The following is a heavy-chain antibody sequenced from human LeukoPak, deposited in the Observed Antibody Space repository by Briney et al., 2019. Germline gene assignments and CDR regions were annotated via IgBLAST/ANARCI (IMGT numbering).Heavy chain of an antibody. CDR3: ARAIVPAIRFYYYYYGMDV. D-gene: IGHD2-2*01. CDR2: IIPIFGTA. Sequence: ASVKVSCKASGYTFTSYAISWVRQAPGQGLEWMGGIIPIFGTANYAQKFQGRVTITADKSTSTAYMELSSLRSEDTAVYYCARAIVPAIRFYYYYYGMDVWGKGTTVTVSS. CDR1: GYTFTSYA. J-gene: IGHJ6*04. V-gene: IGHV1-69*06.